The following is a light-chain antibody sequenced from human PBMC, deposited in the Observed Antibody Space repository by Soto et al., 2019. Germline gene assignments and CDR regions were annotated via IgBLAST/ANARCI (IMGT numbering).Light chain of an antibody. CDR3: CLYIGATTYV. J-gene: IGLJ1*01. CDR2: NVN. Sequence: QSALIQPPPVSGSPGQSVTISCTGTSSDVGSYDYVSWYQQHPGTVPKPMIYNVNTRPSGVPDRFSGSKSGNTASMTISGLQAEDEADYYCCLYIGATTYVFGTGTKVTVL. V-gene: IGLV2-11*01. CDR1: SSDVGSYDY.